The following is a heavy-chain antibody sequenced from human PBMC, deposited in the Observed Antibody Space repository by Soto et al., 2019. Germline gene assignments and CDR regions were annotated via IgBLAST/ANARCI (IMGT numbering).Heavy chain of an antibody. CDR3: AKAYDYIWGSYHRELDY. J-gene: IGHJ4*02. CDR2: ISRTGGAA. V-gene: IGHV3-23*01. Sequence: EVQLLESGGGLVQPGGSLRLSCAASGFTFSNFVMFWVRQAPGKGLEWVSSISRTGGAAHYADSVNGRFTISRDNSKNTLFLQMDSLRAEDTAVYYCAKAYDYIWGSYHRELDYWGQGTLVTVSS. CDR1: GFTFSNFV. D-gene: IGHD3-16*02.